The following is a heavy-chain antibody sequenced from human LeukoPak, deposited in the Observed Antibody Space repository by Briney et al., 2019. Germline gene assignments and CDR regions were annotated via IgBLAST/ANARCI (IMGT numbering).Heavy chain of an antibody. Sequence: GGSLRLSCAASGFTFSSYSMNWVRQAPGKGLEWVSYISSSSSTIYYADPVKGRFTISRDNAKNSLYLQMNSLRDEDTAVYYCARGKGYCSGGSCYSGWVYWGQGTLVTVSS. CDR1: GFTFSSYS. CDR2: ISSSSSTI. CDR3: ARGKGYCSGGSCYSGWVY. V-gene: IGHV3-48*02. J-gene: IGHJ4*02. D-gene: IGHD2-15*01.